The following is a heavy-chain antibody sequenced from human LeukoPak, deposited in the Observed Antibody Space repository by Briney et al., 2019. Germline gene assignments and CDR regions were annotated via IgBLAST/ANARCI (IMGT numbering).Heavy chain of an antibody. D-gene: IGHD3-10*01. CDR1: GFTFSSYA. Sequence: GGSLRLSCAASGFTFSSYAMSWVRQAPGKGLEWVSAISGSGGSTYYADSVKGRFTISRDNSKNTLYLQMNSLRAEDTAVYYCAKRALNRFGELSSGFGDYWGQGTLVTVSS. V-gene: IGHV3-23*01. J-gene: IGHJ4*02. CDR3: AKRALNRFGELSSGFGDY. CDR2: ISGSGGST.